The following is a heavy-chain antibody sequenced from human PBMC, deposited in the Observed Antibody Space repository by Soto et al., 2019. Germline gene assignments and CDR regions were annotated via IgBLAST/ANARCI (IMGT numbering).Heavy chain of an antibody. CDR1: GFTFSSYG. J-gene: IGHJ4*02. CDR3: AKDGSSSGVVTALVY. D-gene: IGHD2-21*02. V-gene: IGHV3-30*18. Sequence: PGGSLRLSCAASGFTFSSYGMHWVRQAPGKGLEWVAVISYDGSNKYYAESVKGRFTISRDNSKNTLYLQMNSLRAEDTAVYYCAKDGSSSGVVTALVYWGQGTLVTVSS. CDR2: ISYDGSNK.